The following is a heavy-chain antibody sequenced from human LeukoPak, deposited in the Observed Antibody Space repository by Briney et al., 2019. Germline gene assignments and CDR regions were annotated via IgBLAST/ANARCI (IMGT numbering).Heavy chain of an antibody. CDR2: INPNSGGT. J-gene: IGHJ2*01. D-gene: IGHD4-23*01. CDR3: ARHPGKVTNDWYFDL. Sequence: ASVKVSCKASRYTFTGYYMHWVRQAPGQGLEGMGWINPNSGGTNYAQKFQGRVTMTSDTSITTAYMELRRLSSDDTAVYYCARHPGKVTNDWYFDLWGRGTLVTVSS. V-gene: IGHV1-2*02. CDR1: RYTFTGYY.